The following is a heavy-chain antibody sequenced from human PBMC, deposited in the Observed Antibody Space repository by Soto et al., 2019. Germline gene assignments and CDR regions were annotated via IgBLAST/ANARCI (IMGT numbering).Heavy chain of an antibody. J-gene: IGHJ5*02. CDR3: AREAAGLGNWFDP. CDR1: GGSISSGGYY. Sequence: QVQLQESGPGLVKPSQTLSLTCNVSGGSISSGGYYWSWIRQHPGKGLEWIGYIYHSGSTYYNPFLKSRVTISVDTSKNQCSLKLSSVTSEDTAVYYGAREAAGLGNWFDPWGQGTLVTVYS. V-gene: IGHV4-31*03. D-gene: IGHD6-13*01. CDR2: IYHSGST.